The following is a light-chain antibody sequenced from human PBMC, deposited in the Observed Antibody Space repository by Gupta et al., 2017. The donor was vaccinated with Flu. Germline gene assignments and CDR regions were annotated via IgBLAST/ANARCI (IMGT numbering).Light chain of an antibody. Sequence: GQSITISCTGASVAIGRFYYVCCYQQHPGKAPKPIYDVTNRPSGVSDRFSGSKSGNTAALTISGLRAEDEADYYCSSYRSSTTLFGGGTRVTVL. CDR3: SSYRSSTTL. CDR1: SVAIGRFYY. J-gene: IGLJ2*01. V-gene: IGLV2-14*03. CDR2: DVT.